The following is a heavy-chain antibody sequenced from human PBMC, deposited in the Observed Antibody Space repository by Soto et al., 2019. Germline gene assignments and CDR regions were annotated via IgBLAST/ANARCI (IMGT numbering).Heavy chain of an antibody. V-gene: IGHV6-1*01. CDR2: TYYRSKWYN. CDR3: ARGAMHGPGSFSVFDS. CDR1: GDSVSSNSAA. D-gene: IGHD3-10*01. Sequence: SQTLSLTCAISGDSVSSNSAAWNWLRQSPSRGLEWLGRTYYRSKWYNDYAVSVKSRITINPDTSKNQFSLQLNSVTPEDTAVYYCARGAMHGPGSFSVFDSWGQGIMVTVYS. J-gene: IGHJ4*02.